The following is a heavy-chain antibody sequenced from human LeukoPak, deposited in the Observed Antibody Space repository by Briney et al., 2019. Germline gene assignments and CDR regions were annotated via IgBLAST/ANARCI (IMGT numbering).Heavy chain of an antibody. CDR2: IYYSGST. J-gene: IGHJ4*02. D-gene: IGHD6-19*01. Sequence: SETLSLTCTVSGGSISSSSYYRGWIRQPPGKGLEWIGSIYYSGSTYYNPSLKSRVTISVDTSKNQFSLKLSSVTAADTAVYYCAREAAVAGTVDYWGQGTLVTVSS. V-gene: IGHV4-39*02. CDR3: AREAAVAGTVDY. CDR1: GGSISSSSYY.